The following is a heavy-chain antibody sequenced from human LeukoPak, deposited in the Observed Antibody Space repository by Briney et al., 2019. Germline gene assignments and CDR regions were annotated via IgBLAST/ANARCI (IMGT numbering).Heavy chain of an antibody. CDR2: INHSGST. CDR3: ARGGLVLSLFFRRGIDY. V-gene: IGHV4-34*01. CDR1: GYSISNGYY. J-gene: IGHJ4*02. Sequence: SETLSLTCTVSGYSISNGYYWSWIRPPPGKGLEWIGEINHSGSTNYNPSLKSRVTISGDTSKNQFSLKLSSVTAADTAVYYCARGGLVLSLFFRRGIDYWGQGTLVTVSS. D-gene: IGHD1-14*01.